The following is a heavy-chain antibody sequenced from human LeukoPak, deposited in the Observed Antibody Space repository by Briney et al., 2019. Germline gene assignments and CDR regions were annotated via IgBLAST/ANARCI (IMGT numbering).Heavy chain of an antibody. CDR2: IHSGGTT. Sequence: GGSLRLSCAASGFTFSSYAMSWVRQAPGKGLEWVSIIHSGGTTYHADSVKGRFTISRDNSKNTLYLQMNSLRAEDTAVYYCARGSSVSGFQSSWGQGTLVTVSS. J-gene: IGHJ5*02. V-gene: IGHV3-66*01. CDR3: ARGSSVSGFQSS. CDR1: GFTFSSYA. D-gene: IGHD3-3*01.